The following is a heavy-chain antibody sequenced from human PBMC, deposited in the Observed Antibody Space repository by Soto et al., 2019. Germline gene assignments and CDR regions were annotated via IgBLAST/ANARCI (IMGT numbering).Heavy chain of an antibody. CDR1: GFTFSSFD. V-gene: IGHV3-21*06. CDR2: IHRASTYI. J-gene: IGHJ4*02. CDR3: ARRAVTTYHFFDY. Sequence: EVQLVESRGGLVKPGGSLRLSCATSGFTFSSFDMDWVRQAPGKGLEWVSSIHRASTYIYYADSVRGRFTISRDNAKSSLYLQMNSLTVEDTAVYYCARRAVTTYHFFDYWGQGALVTVSS. D-gene: IGHD4-17*01.